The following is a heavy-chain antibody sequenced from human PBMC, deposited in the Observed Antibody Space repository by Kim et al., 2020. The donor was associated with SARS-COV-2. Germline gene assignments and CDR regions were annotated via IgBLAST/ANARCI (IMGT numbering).Heavy chain of an antibody. CDR1: GFTFSSYG. CDR2: ISYDGSNK. Sequence: GGSLRLSCAASGFTFSSYGMHWVRQAPGKGLEWVAVISYDGSNKYYADSVKGRFTISRDNSKNTLYLQMNSLRAEDTAVYYCAKDSSSWYVVYYYMDVWGKGTTVTVSS. D-gene: IGHD6-13*01. CDR3: AKDSSSWYVVYYYMDV. J-gene: IGHJ6*03. V-gene: IGHV3-30*18.